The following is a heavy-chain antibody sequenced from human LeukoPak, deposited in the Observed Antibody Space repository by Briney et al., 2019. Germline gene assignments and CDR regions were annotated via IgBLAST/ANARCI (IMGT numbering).Heavy chain of an antibody. CDR1: GFSLTTSGVG. CDR2: IYWNNDN. Sequence: ESGPTLGKPPQTLTLTCSFSGFSLTTSGVGVGWIRQSPGKALEWLALIYWNNDNRYSPSLKTRLTITKDTSKNQVVLTMTEMDPVDTATYYCAHYGDYRFMYYFDYWGQGTLVTVSS. J-gene: IGHJ4*02. V-gene: IGHV2-5*01. CDR3: AHYGDYRFMYYFDY. D-gene: IGHD4-17*01.